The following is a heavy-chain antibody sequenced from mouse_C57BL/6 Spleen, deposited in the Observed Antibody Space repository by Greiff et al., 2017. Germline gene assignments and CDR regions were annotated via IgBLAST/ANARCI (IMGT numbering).Heavy chain of an antibody. Sequence: VQLQQPGAELVKPGASVKLSCKASGYTFTSYWMHWVKQRPGQGLEWIGMIHPNSGSTNYNEKFKSKATLTVDKSSSTAYMQLSSLTSEDSAVYYCARWDYDVWYFDYWGQGTTLTVSS. CDR3: ARWDYDVWYFDY. D-gene: IGHD2-4*01. CDR2: IHPNSGST. J-gene: IGHJ2*01. V-gene: IGHV1-64*01. CDR1: GYTFTSYW.